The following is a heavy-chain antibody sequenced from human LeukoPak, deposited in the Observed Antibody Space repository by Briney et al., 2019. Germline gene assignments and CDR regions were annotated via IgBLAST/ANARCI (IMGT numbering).Heavy chain of an antibody. J-gene: IGHJ5*02. V-gene: IGHV4-39*01. D-gene: IGHD3-10*01. CDR1: AGSISSSNYY. Sequence: SETLSLTCTVSAGSISSSNYYWGWIRQPPGKGLEWIGSIHYSGRTYYNPSLKSRVTISVDTSKNQFSLKLSSVTAADTAVYYCARTKGSGSYYPYNWFDPWGQGTLVTVSS. CDR3: ARTKGSGSYYPYNWFDP. CDR2: IHYSGRT.